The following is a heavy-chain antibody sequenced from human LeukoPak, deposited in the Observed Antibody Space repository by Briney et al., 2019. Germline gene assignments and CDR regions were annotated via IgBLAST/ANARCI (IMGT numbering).Heavy chain of an antibody. CDR1: GGSISSGDFY. V-gene: IGHV4-30-4*01. CDR2: IYYSGST. D-gene: IGHD3-3*01. Sequence: SETLSLTCTVSGGSISSGDFYWSWIRQPPGKGLECIGYIYYSGSTYYNPSLKSRVTISVDTSKNQFSLKLSSVTAADTAVYYCARVRLRFLEWPNWFDPWGQGTLVTVSS. J-gene: IGHJ5*02. CDR3: ARVRLRFLEWPNWFDP.